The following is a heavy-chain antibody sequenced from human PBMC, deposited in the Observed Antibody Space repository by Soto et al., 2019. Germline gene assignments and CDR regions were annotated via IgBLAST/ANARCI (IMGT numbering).Heavy chain of an antibody. D-gene: IGHD5-12*01. CDR3: ATGGMATIWLRLTPRYYFDY. CDR1: GGTFSSYA. J-gene: IGHJ4*02. CDR2: IIPIFGTA. V-gene: IGHV1-69*12. Sequence: QVQLVQSGAEVKKPGSSVKVSCKASGGTFSSYAISWVRRAPGQGLEWMGGIIPIFGTANYAQKFQGRVTITADESTSTAYMELSSLRSEDTAVYYCATGGMATIWLRLTPRYYFDYWGQGTLVTVSS.